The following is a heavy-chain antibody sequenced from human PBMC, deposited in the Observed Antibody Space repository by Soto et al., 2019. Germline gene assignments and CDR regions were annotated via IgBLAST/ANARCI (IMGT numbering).Heavy chain of an antibody. CDR1: GYTFTGYY. CDR2: INPNSGGT. CDR3: ARGAVTTRPYYYYYGMDV. Sequence: QVQLVQSGAEVKKPGASVKVSCKASGYTFTGYYMHWVRQAPGQGLEWMGWINPNSGGTNYAQTFEGWVTMTRDTSISTAYMELSRLRSDDTAVYYCARGAVTTRPYYYYYGMDVWGQGTTVTVSS. V-gene: IGHV1-2*04. D-gene: IGHD4-17*01. J-gene: IGHJ6*02.